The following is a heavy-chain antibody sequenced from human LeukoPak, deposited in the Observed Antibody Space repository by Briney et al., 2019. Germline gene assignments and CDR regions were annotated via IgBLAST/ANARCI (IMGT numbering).Heavy chain of an antibody. Sequence: PGRSLRLSCTASRFTFDDCAMHWVWQAPGQGLEWVSGISWNSGNIAYADSVKGRFTISRDNAKNSLYLQMNSLRAEDTAFYYCVKGSDWGSHWYFDLWGRGTLVTVSS. CDR2: ISWNSGNI. CDR1: RFTFDDCA. V-gene: IGHV3-9*01. CDR3: VKGSDWGSHWYFDL. J-gene: IGHJ2*01. D-gene: IGHD7-27*01.